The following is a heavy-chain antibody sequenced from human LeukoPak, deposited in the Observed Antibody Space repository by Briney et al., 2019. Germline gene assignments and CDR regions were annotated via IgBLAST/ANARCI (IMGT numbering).Heavy chain of an antibody. D-gene: IGHD6-19*01. CDR2: IYTSGST. CDR3: ARGPIYSSDFDY. CDR1: GGSFSGYY. Sequence: SETLSLTCAVYGGSFSGYYWSWIRQPAGKGLEWIGRIYTSGSTNYNPSLKSRVTMSVDTSKNQFSLKLSSVTAADTAVYYCARGPIYSSDFDYWGQGTLVTVSS. V-gene: IGHV4-59*10. J-gene: IGHJ4*02.